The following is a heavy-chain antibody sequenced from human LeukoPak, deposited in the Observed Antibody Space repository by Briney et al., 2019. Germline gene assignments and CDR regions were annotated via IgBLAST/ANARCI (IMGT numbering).Heavy chain of an antibody. Sequence: GRSLRLSCAASGFIFDDYAMYWVREVPGKGLEWVSGISWNSGSIGYADSVKGRVAISRDNAKNSLYLQMNSLGAEDRALFYCAKGVGGGYDYYGVDVWGQGTTVTVSS. CDR1: GFIFDDYA. D-gene: IGHD3-16*01. CDR2: ISWNSGSI. J-gene: IGHJ6*02. V-gene: IGHV3-9*01. CDR3: AKGVGGGYDYYGVDV.